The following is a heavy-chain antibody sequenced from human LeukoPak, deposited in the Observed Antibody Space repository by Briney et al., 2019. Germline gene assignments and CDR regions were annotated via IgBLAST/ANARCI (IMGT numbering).Heavy chain of an antibody. CDR1: GFTLSSYN. J-gene: IGHJ5*02. V-gene: IGHV3-23*01. Sequence: GGSLRLSCAASGFTLSSYNMKWVRQAPGKGLEWVSAISGSGGSTYYADSVKGRFTISRDNSKNTLYLQMNSLRAEDTAVYYCAKYYYDSSGSWFDPWGQGTLVTVSS. D-gene: IGHD3-22*01. CDR3: AKYYYDSSGSWFDP. CDR2: ISGSGGST.